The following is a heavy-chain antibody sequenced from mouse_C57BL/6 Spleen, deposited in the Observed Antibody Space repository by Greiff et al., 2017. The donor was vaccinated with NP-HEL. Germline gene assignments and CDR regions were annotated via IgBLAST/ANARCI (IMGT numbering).Heavy chain of an antibody. D-gene: IGHD2-5*01. CDR3: AREGDSNYDWYFDV. Sequence: EVKLQESGPGLVKPSQSLSLTCSVTGYSITSGYYWNWIRQFPGNKLEWMGYITYDGSYNSNPSLKNRISITRATSKNQFFLKLNSVTTEDTATYYCAREGDSNYDWYFDVWGTGTTVTVSS. J-gene: IGHJ1*03. CDR2: ITYDGSY. V-gene: IGHV3-6*01. CDR1: GYSITSGYY.